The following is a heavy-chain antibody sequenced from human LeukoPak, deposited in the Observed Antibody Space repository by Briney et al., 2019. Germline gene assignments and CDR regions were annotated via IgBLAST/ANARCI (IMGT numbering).Heavy chain of an antibody. CDR1: GGSISSGGYY. CDR3: ARDRRYCSGGSCYGRNGGYYYYGMDV. V-gene: IGHV4-31*03. J-gene: IGHJ6*02. CDR2: IYYSGST. D-gene: IGHD2-15*01. Sequence: SGTLSLTCTVSGGSISSGGYYWSWIRQHPGKGLEWIGYIYYSGSTYYNPSLKSRVTISVDTSKNQFSLKLSSVTAADTAVYYCARDRRYCSGGSCYGRNGGYYYYGMDVWGQGTTVTVSS.